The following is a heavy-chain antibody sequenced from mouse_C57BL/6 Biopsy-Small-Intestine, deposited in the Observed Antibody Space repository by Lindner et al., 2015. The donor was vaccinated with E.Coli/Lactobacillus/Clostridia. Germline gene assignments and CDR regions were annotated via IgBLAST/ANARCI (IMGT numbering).Heavy chain of an antibody. J-gene: IGHJ1*01. CDR3: ARDVGASEVLGYQHYYYGLDV. CDR2: INPTGGTR. V-gene: IGHV1S12*01. CDR1: GYTFTTYY. D-gene: IGHD1-1*01. Sequence: SVKVSCKAFGYTFTTYYIHWVRQVPGQGLEWMGIINPTGGTRTSAQRFRGRVTMTRDTSTSTVYLELSSLRSEDTAVYFCARDVGASEVLGYQHYYYGLDVWGQGTTVTVSS.